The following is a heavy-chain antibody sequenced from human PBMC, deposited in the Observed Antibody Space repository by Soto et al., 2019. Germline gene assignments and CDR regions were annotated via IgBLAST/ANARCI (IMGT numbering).Heavy chain of an antibody. CDR2: ISWDGGST. CDR3: AKDVNIAARLGHNYYYGMDV. Sequence: GGSLRLSCAASGFTFDDYAMHWVRQAPGKGLEWVSLISWDGGSTYYADSVKGRFTISRDNSKNSLYLQMNSLRAEDTALYYCAKDVNIAARLGHNYYYGMDVWGQGTTVTVSS. V-gene: IGHV3-43D*03. CDR1: GFTFDDYA. D-gene: IGHD6-6*01. J-gene: IGHJ6*02.